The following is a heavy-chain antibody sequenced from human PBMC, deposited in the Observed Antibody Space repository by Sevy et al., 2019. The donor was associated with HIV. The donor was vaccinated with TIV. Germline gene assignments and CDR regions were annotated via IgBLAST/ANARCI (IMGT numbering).Heavy chain of an antibody. V-gene: IGHV3-21*01. D-gene: IGHD6-19*01. CDR2: ISSSSSYI. J-gene: IGHJ4*02. CDR3: ARVPGYSSGLSRRYYFDY. CDR1: GFTFSSYS. Sequence: GGSLRLSCAASGFTFSSYSMNWVRQAPGKGLEWVSSISSSSSYIYYADSVKRRFTISRDNAKNSLYLQMNSLRAEDTAVYYCARVPGYSSGLSRRYYFDYWGQGTLVTVSS.